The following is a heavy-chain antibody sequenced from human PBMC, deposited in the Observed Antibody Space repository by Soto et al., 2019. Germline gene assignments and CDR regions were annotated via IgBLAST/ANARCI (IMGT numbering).Heavy chain of an antibody. D-gene: IGHD1-1*01. CDR1: GASISGFY. V-gene: IGHV4-4*07. CDR2: IYATGTT. CDR3: VRDGTKTLRDWFDP. J-gene: IGHJ5*02. Sequence: SETLSLTCTVSGASISGFYWGWIRKSAGRGLEWIGRIYATGTTDYNPSLKSRVMMSVDTSKKQFSLKLRSVTAADTAVYYCVRDGTKTLRDWFDPWGQGISVTVSS.